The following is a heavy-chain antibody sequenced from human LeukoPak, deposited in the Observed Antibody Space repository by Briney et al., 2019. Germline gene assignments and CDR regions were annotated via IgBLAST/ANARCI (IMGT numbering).Heavy chain of an antibody. CDR2: INPSGGST. CDR3: ARDVSHSSSSEDPYYYGMDV. J-gene: IGHJ6*02. D-gene: IGHD6-6*01. Sequence: ASVKVSCKASGYTFTSYYMHWVRQAPGQGLEWMGIINPSGGSTSYAQKFQGRVTMTRDKSTSTVYMELSSLRSEDTAVYYCARDVSHSSSSEDPYYYGMDVWGQGTTVTVSS. V-gene: IGHV1-46*01. CDR1: GYTFTSYY.